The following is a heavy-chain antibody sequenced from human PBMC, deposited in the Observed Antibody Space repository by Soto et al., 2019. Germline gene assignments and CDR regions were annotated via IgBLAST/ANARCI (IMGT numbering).Heavy chain of an antibody. D-gene: IGHD3-22*01. CDR2: IYYSGST. V-gene: IGHV4-31*03. CDR1: GGSISSGGYY. Sequence: SETLSLTCTVSGGSISSGGYYWSWIRQHPGKGLEWIGYIYYSGSTYYNPSLKSRVTISVDTSKNQLSLKLSSVTAADTAVYYCARVRSIGSGYYSYFDYWGQGTLVTVSS. J-gene: IGHJ4*02. CDR3: ARVRSIGSGYYSYFDY.